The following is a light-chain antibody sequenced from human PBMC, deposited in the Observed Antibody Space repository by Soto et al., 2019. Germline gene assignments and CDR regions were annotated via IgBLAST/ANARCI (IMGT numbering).Light chain of an antibody. CDR3: QQRSNWPPSIT. Sequence: LPQSAATLSMSKSERDSPSCRASQSVSSYLAWYQQKPGQAPRLLIYDASNRATGIPARFSGSGSGTDFTLTISSLEPEDFAVYYCQQRSNWPPSITFGQGTLLEI. CDR2: DAS. J-gene: IGKJ5*01. CDR1: QSVSSY. V-gene: IGKV3-11*01.